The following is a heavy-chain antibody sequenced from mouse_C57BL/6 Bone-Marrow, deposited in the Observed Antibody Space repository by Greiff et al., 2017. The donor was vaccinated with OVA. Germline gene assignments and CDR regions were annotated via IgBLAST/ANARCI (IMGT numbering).Heavy chain of an antibody. CDR1: GFTFSSYA. J-gene: IGHJ2*01. CDR2: ISDGGSYT. D-gene: IGHD2-4*01. Sequence: DVMLVESGGGLVKPGGSLKLSCAASGFTFSSYAMSWVRQTPEKRLEWVATISDGGSYTYYPDNVKGRFTISRDNAKNNLYLQMSHLKSEDTAMYYCARDSDDYDDFDYWGQGTTLTVSS. V-gene: IGHV5-4*01. CDR3: ARDSDDYDDFDY.